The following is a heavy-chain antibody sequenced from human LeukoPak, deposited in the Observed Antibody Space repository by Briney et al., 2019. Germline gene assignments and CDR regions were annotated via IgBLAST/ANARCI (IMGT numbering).Heavy chain of an antibody. J-gene: IGHJ1*01. Sequence: PGGSLRLSGAASGFSLSSYWMHWVRQAPGKGLVWVSRIKSDGRTNYADSVKGRFTISRDNAKNTVSLQMNSLRAEDTGVYYCARAPSEVGGYYPEYFRHWGQGILVIVSS. CDR2: IKSDGRT. CDR1: GFSLSSYW. V-gene: IGHV3-74*01. D-gene: IGHD3-22*01. CDR3: ARAPSEVGGYYPEYFRH.